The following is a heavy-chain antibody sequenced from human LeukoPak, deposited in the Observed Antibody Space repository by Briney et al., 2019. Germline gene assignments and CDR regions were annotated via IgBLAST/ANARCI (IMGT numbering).Heavy chain of an antibody. D-gene: IGHD6-13*01. J-gene: IGHJ4*02. CDR2: MNPKSGNT. V-gene: IGHV1-8*01. Sequence: GASVKVSCKASGYIFTNYDINWVRQATGQGLEWMGWMNPKSGNTGYAQKFQGRVTMTRDTSITTAYMELSSLRSEDTAVYYCASPARIAAAGAHFDYWGQGTLVTVSS. CDR1: GYIFTNYD. CDR3: ASPARIAAAGAHFDY.